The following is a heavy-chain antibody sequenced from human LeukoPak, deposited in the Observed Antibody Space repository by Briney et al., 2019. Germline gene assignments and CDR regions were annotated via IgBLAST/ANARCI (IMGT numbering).Heavy chain of an antibody. J-gene: IGHJ4*02. Sequence: PGGSLRLSCAASGFTFSDYYMSWIRQAPGKGLEWVSYISSSGNTKYYADSVKGRLTISRDNAKNSLYLQMNSLRAEDTAVYYCARDLSSGWYQRNFGEISDYWGQGTLVTVSS. D-gene: IGHD6-19*01. CDR2: ISSSGNTK. V-gene: IGHV3-11*04. CDR1: GFTFSDYY. CDR3: ARDLSSGWYQRNFGEISDY.